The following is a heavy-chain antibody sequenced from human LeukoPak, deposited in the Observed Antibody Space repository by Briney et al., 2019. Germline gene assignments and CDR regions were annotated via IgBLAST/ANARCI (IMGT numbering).Heavy chain of an antibody. V-gene: IGHV5-10-1*01. CDR1: GSSFPSYW. D-gene: IGHD3-10*01. CDR2: IDPSDSYT. J-gene: IGHJ5*02. Sequence: GESLKISCKGSGSSFPSYWIGWVRQMPGKGLEWMGRIDPSDSYTNYSPSFQGHVTISADKSISTAYLQWSSLKASDTAMYYCARRGYGSGSLPFDPWGQGTLVTVSS. CDR3: ARRGYGSGSLPFDP.